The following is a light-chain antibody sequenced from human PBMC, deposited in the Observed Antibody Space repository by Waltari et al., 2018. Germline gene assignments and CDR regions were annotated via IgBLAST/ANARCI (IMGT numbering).Light chain of an antibody. CDR1: SSDVGGYNY. Sequence: QSALTQPPSASGSPGQSVTISCTGTSSDVGGYNYVSWYQQHPGKAPKLMIYEVNKRPSGVPDRFSGSKSGNTAFLTVSGLQPEDDADYYCTSYAGNSNTYVFGTGTKVTVL. V-gene: IGLV2-8*01. CDR3: TSYAGNSNTYV. J-gene: IGLJ1*01. CDR2: EVN.